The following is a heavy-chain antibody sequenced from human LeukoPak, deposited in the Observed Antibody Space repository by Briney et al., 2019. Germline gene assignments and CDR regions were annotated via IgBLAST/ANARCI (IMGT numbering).Heavy chain of an antibody. J-gene: IGHJ4*02. D-gene: IGHD3-22*01. CDR2: ISYDGSNK. V-gene: IGHV3-30*03. CDR1: GFRFSSYG. CDR3: ARDIGVLGVYDSSGYPDY. Sequence: PGRSLRLSCAASGFRFSSYGMHWVRQAPGKGLEWVAVISYDGSNKYYADSVKGRFTISRDNSKNTLYLQMNSLRAEDTAVYYCARDIGVLGVYDSSGYPDYWGQGTLVTVSS.